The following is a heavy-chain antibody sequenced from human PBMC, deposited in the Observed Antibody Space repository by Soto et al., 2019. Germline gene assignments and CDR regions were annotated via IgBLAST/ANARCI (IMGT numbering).Heavy chain of an antibody. V-gene: IGHV4-39*01. D-gene: IGHD1-1*01. CDR3: ACHRVERRSSFFDY. J-gene: IGHJ4*02. Sequence: ASETLSLTCTVSGGSISSSSYYWGWIRQPPGKGLEWIGSIYYSGSTYYNPSLKSRVTISVDTSKNQFSLKLSSVTAADTAVYYCACHRVERRSSFFDYWGQGTLVTVSS. CDR2: IYYSGST. CDR1: GGSISSSSYY.